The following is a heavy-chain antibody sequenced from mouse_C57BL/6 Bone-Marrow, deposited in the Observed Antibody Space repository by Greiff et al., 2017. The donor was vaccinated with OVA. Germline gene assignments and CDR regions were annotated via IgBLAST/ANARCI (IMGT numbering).Heavy chain of an antibody. V-gene: IGHV1-82*01. Sequence: QVQLQQSGPELVKPGASVKISCKASGYAFSSSWMNWVKQRPGKGLEWIGRIYPGDGDTNYNGKFKGKATLTADKSSSTAYMQLSSLTSEDSAVYFCARYYDYEDYWGQGTTLTVSS. D-gene: IGHD2-4*01. CDR1: GYAFSSSW. CDR2: IYPGDGDT. CDR3: ARYYDYEDY. J-gene: IGHJ2*01.